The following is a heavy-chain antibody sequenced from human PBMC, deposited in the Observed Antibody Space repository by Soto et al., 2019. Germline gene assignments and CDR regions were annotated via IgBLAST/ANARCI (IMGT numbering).Heavy chain of an antibody. CDR3: ATLGRADYPPLAA. CDR2: ISSRGTDI. J-gene: IGHJ5*02. V-gene: IGHV3-30*14. Sequence: PGGSLRLSCEASGFLFSTSTLNWVRRAPGKGLEWVAEISSRGTDIYYADSVKGRFTISRDNSKNTLYLLLDRVKSDDTAVYFCATLGRADYPPLAAWGQGTLVTVS. D-gene: IGHD4-17*01. CDR1: GFLFSTST.